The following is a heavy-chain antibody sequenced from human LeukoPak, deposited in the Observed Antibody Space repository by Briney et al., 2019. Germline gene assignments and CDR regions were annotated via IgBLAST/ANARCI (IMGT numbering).Heavy chain of an antibody. D-gene: IGHD3-22*01. V-gene: IGHV3-30-3*01. J-gene: IGHJ4*02. CDR1: GFNFGSYS. CDR3: ARDYYDSSGYYGY. CDR2: ISYDGNNK. Sequence: QSGGSLRLSCAASGFNFGSYSMHWVRQAPGKGLEWVAVISYDGNNKYYADSVKGRFTISRDNSKNTLYLQMNSLRAEDTAVYYCARDYYDSSGYYGYWGQGTLVTVSS.